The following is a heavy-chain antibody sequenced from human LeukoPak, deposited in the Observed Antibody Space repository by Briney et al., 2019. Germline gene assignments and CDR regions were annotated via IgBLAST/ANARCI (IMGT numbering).Heavy chain of an antibody. V-gene: IGHV4-34*01. CDR1: GGSFSGYY. D-gene: IGHD3-22*01. CDR2: INHSGST. J-gene: IGHJ4*02. CDR3: ARGQLTTRTTRYYYDSSGYYAFFDY. Sequence: SETLSLTCAVYGGSFSGYYWSWIRQPPGKGLEWIGEINHSGSTNYNPSLKSRVTISVDTSKNQFSLKLSPVTAADTAVYYCARGQLTTRTTRYYYDSSGYYAFFDYWGQGTLVTVSS.